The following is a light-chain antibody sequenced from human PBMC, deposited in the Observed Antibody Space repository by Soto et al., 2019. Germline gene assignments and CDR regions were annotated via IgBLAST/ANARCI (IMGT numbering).Light chain of an antibody. V-gene: IGKV3-20*01. CDR2: GAS. Sequence: EIVLTQSPGTLSLSPGERATLSCRASQSVSSSYLAWCQQKPGQAPRLLIYGASSRATGIPDRFSGSGSGTDFTLTISRLEPEDFAVYYCQQYGSSPLITVGQGTRLEIK. CDR1: QSVSSSY. J-gene: IGKJ5*01. CDR3: QQYGSSPLIT.